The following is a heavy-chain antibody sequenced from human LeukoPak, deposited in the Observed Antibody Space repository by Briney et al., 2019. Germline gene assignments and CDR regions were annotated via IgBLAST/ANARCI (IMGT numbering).Heavy chain of an antibody. CDR3: ARVCITIFGVAPHYYMDV. Sequence: GASVKVSCKASGYTFTSYGISWVRQAPGQGLEWMGWISAYNGNTNYAQKLQGRVTMTTDTSTGTAYMELRSLRSDDTAVYYCARVCITIFGVAPHYYMDVWGKGTTVTVSS. CDR2: ISAYNGNT. CDR1: GYTFTSYG. D-gene: IGHD3-3*01. V-gene: IGHV1-18*01. J-gene: IGHJ6*03.